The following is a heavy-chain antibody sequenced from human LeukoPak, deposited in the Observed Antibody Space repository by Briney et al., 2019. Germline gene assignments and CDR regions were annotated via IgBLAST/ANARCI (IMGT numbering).Heavy chain of an antibody. V-gene: IGHV3-72*01. CDR2: TRNKPNSYTT. Sequence: PGGSLRLSCAASGFSFSDLYMDWVRQAPGKGLEWVGRTRNKPNSYTTEYAASGKGRFTISRDDSKNSLYLQMNSLKIEDTAVYYCVRDFYESSGSTYYFDYWGQGTLVTVSS. CDR3: VRDFYESSGSTYYFDY. CDR1: GFSFSDLY. J-gene: IGHJ4*02. D-gene: IGHD3-22*01.